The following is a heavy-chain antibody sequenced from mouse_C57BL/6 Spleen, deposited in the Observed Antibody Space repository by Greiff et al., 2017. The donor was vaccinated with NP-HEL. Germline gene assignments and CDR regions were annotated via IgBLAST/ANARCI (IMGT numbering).Heavy chain of an antibody. CDR2: INPGSGGT. D-gene: IGHD1-1*01. Sequence: VMLVESGAELVRPGTSVKVSCKASGYAFTNYLIEWVKQRPGQGLEWIGVINPGSGGTNYNEKFKGKATLTADKSSSTAYMQLSSLTSEDSAVYFCARNLLLRYHFDYRGQGTTLTVSS. V-gene: IGHV1-54*01. J-gene: IGHJ2*01. CDR3: ARNLLLRYHFDY. CDR1: GYAFTNYL.